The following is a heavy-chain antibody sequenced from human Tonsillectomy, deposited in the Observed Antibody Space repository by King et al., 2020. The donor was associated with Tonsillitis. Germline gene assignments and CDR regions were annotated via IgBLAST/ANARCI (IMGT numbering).Heavy chain of an antibody. D-gene: IGHD6-19*01. J-gene: IGHJ4*02. V-gene: IGHV7-4-1*02. CDR3: ARGRGAVAGTSLYYFDY. CDR1: GYTFTTCS. CDR2: INTNTGNP. Sequence: QLVQSGSELKKPGASVKVSCKASGYTFTTCSINWVRQAPGQGLQWMGWINTNTGNPTFAQGFTGRFVFSLDTSVSTAYLQINSLKAEDTAVYYCARGRGAVAGTSLYYFDYWGQGTLVTVSS.